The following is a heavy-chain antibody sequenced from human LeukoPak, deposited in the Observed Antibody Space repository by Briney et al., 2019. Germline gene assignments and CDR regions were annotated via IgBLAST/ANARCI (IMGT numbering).Heavy chain of an antibody. D-gene: IGHD2-15*01. Sequence: SETLSLTCAVYGGSFSGYYWSWIRQPPGKGLVWIGEINHSGSTNYNPSLKSRVTISVDTSKNQFSLKLSSVTAADTAVYYCARGYCSGGSCYSFFDYWGQGTLVTVSS. CDR3: ARGYCSGGSCYSFFDY. V-gene: IGHV4-34*01. CDR1: GGSFSGYY. J-gene: IGHJ4*02. CDR2: INHSGST.